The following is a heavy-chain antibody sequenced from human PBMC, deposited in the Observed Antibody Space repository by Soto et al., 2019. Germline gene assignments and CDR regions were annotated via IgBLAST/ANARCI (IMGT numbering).Heavy chain of an antibody. CDR2: INSDGSST. Sequence: VVSVRLSCAAAGFTFSSYWMHWVRQAPGKGLVWVSRINSDGSSTSYADSVKGRFTISRDNAKNTLYLQMNSLRAEDTAVYYCARGFGSRNFDYWGQGTLVTVSS. CDR1: GFTFSSYW. D-gene: IGHD3-10*01. V-gene: IGHV3-74*01. J-gene: IGHJ4*02. CDR3: ARGFGSRNFDY.